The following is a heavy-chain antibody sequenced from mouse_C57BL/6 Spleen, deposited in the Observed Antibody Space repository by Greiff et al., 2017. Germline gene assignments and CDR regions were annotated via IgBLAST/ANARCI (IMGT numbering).Heavy chain of an antibody. V-gene: IGHV5-6*01. CDR1: GFTFSSYG. CDR2: ISSGGSYT. J-gene: IGHJ2*01. CDR3: ARHGDYSHYVRYYFDH. D-gene: IGHD2-5*01. Sequence: EVQLVESGGDLVKPGGSLKLSCAASGFTFSSYGMSWVRQTPDKRLEWVATISSGGSYTYYPDSVKGRFTISRDNAKNTLYLQMSSLKSEDTAMYYCARHGDYSHYVRYYFDHWGQGTTLTVSS.